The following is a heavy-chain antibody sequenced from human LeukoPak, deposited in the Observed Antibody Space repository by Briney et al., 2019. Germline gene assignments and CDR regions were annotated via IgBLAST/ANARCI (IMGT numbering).Heavy chain of an antibody. Sequence: SVKVSCKASGGTFSSYAISWVRRAPGQGLEWMGGIIPIFGTANYAQKFQGRVTITTDESTSTAYMELSSLRSEDTAVYYCARERCSSTSCYAGYWGQGTLVTVSS. CDR2: IIPIFGTA. V-gene: IGHV1-69*05. J-gene: IGHJ4*02. CDR1: GGTFSSYA. CDR3: ARERCSSTSCYAGY. D-gene: IGHD2-2*01.